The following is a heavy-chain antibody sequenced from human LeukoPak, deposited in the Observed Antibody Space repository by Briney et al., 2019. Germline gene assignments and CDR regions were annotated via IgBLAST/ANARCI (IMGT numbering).Heavy chain of an antibody. CDR2: ISGSGGST. Sequence: GGSLRLSCAASGFTFSNYAMSWVRQAPGKGLEWVSTISGSGGSTYYADSVEGRFTISRDNSKNTLYLQMNSLRAEDTAVYYCARSVRLYSSGWPPGYWGQGTLVTVSS. CDR3: ARSVRLYSSGWPPGY. V-gene: IGHV3-23*01. D-gene: IGHD6-19*01. CDR1: GFTFSNYA. J-gene: IGHJ4*02.